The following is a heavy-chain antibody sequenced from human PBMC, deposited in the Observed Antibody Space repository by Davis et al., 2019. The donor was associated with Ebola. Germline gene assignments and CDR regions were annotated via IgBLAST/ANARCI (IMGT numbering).Heavy chain of an antibody. CDR2: ISSSSSTI. CDR1: GFTFSSYS. Sequence: GESLKISCAASGFTFSSYSMNWVRQAPGKGLEWVSYISSSSSTIYYADSVKGRFTISRDNAKNSLYLQMNSLRAEDTAVYYCASGSVMWVRELLYYYYGMDVWGKGTTVTVSS. V-gene: IGHV3-48*04. J-gene: IGHJ6*04. CDR3: ASGSVMWVRELLYYYYGMDV. D-gene: IGHD1-26*01.